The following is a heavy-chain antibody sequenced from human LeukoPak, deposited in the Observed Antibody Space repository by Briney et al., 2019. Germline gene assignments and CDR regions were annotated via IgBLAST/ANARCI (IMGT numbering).Heavy chain of an antibody. CDR2: IFGSVPST. D-gene: IGHD5-12*01. V-gene: IGHV3-23*01. Sequence: SGGSLRLSCAASGFPFASYAMRWVRETPGKRLEWVLLIFGSVPSTYYADSVKGRFNISRDNSKNTLYLQMNSLRADDTAVYFCAKGGYDYIEVGYFDYWGQGTLVTVSS. CDR1: GFPFASYA. CDR3: AKGGYDYIEVGYFDY. J-gene: IGHJ4*02.